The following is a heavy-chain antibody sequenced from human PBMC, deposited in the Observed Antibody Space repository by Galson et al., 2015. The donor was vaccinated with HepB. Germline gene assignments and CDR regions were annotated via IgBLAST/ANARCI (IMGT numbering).Heavy chain of an antibody. D-gene: IGHD3-16*01. J-gene: IGHJ3*01. CDR3: AKIRSGETGTYDAFDV. V-gene: IGHV3-23*01. CDR2: LSSGGGST. CDR1: GFTFSIYA. Sequence: SLRLSCAASGFTFSIYAMTWVRQAPGKGLEWVSALSSGGGSTYYADSVKGRFTISRDNSKSTLYLQMNSLRAEDTAVFYCAKIRSGETGTYDAFDVWGQGTMVTVSS.